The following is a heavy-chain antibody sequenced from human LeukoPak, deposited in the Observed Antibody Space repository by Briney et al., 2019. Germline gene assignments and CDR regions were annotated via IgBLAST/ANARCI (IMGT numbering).Heavy chain of an antibody. Sequence: PGGSLRLSCAASGFTFNIYEMNWVRQAPGKGLEWVSYISNSGSTKYYADSVKGRFTISRDNAKKSLYVQMNSLRAEDTAVYYCARDSGDGFDTWGQGTMVTVSS. V-gene: IGHV3-48*03. CDR1: GFTFNIYE. CDR3: ARDSGDGFDT. J-gene: IGHJ3*02. D-gene: IGHD3-10*01. CDR2: ISNSGSTK.